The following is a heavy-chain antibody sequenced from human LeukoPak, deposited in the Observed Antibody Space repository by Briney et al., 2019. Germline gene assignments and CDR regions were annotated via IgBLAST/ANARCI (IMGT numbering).Heavy chain of an antibody. V-gene: IGHV4-34*01. CDR1: GGSFSGYY. Sequence: ETLSLTCAVYGGSFSGYYWSWIRQPPGKGLEWIGSIYFSGTTYYNPSLKSRVTISVDTSKNQFSLKLSSVTAADTAVYYCGRGRGITMVRGVIRAYNWFDPWGQGTLVTVSS. CDR3: GRGRGITMVRGVIRAYNWFDP. D-gene: IGHD3-10*01. CDR2: IYFSGTT. J-gene: IGHJ5*02.